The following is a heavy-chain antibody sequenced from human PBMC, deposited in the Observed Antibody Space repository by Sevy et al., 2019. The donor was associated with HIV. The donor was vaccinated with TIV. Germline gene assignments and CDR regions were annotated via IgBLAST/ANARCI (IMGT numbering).Heavy chain of an antibody. Sequence: GESLKISCKGSGYSFTNYWIAWVRQVPGKGLEWMGIIYPGDSDTRYNPSFQGQVTISAYKCINTANLEWSSLKATDTSINNGATRSAGGICCFELWGRGTLVTVSS. D-gene: IGHD3-10*01. CDR2: IYPGDSDT. CDR1: GYSFTNYW. J-gene: IGHJ2*01. CDR3: ATRSAGGICCFEL. V-gene: IGHV5-51*01.